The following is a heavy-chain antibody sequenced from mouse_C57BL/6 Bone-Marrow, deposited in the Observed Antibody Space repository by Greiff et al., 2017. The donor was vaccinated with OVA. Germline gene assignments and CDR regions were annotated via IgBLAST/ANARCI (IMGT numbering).Heavy chain of an antibody. J-gene: IGHJ4*01. Sequence: QVQLKESGAELARPGASVKLSCKASGYTFTSYGISWVKQRTGQGLEWIGEIYPRSGNTYYNEKFKGKATLTADKSSRTAYMELRSLTSDDSAVYFCARQGYYGSSYAMDYWGQGTSVTVSS. CDR3: ARQGYYGSSYAMDY. V-gene: IGHV1-81*01. D-gene: IGHD1-1*01. CDR2: IYPRSGNT. CDR1: GYTFTSYG.